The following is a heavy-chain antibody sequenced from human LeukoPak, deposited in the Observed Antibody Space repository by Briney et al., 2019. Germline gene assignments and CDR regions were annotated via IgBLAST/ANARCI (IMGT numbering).Heavy chain of an antibody. CDR2: IYHSGST. D-gene: IGHD6-6*01. CDR1: AGSISSISYY. J-gene: IGHJ4*02. Sequence: PSETLSLTATVSAGSISSISYYWGWIRQPPGKGLEWIGCIYHSGSTYYNPSLKSRVRISVTTSKNQFSLTLSSVTAADTAVYYCARASSEPRTFDYWGQGTLVTVSS. V-gene: IGHV4-39*07. CDR3: ARASSEPRTFDY.